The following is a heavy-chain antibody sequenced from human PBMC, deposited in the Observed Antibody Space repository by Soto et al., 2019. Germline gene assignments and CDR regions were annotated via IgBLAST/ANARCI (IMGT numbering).Heavy chain of an antibody. CDR2: ISGSGGST. Sequence: GGSLRLSCAASGFTFSSYAMSWVRQAPGKGLEWVSAISGSGGSTYYADSVKGRFTISRDNSKNTLYLQMNSLRAEDTAVYYCAKSVSSEYSSSSWFISNWFDPWGQGTLVTVSS. CDR3: AKSVSSEYSSSSWFISNWFDP. CDR1: GFTFSSYA. V-gene: IGHV3-23*01. D-gene: IGHD6-6*01. J-gene: IGHJ5*02.